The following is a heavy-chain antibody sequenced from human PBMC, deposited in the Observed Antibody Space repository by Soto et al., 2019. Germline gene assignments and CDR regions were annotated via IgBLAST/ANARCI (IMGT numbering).Heavy chain of an antibody. J-gene: IGHJ6*02. V-gene: IGHV3-13*01. Sequence: PGGSLRLSCAASGFTFSSYDMHWVRQATGKGLEWVSAIGTAGDTYYPGSVKGRFTISRENVKNSLYLQMNSLRAEDTAVYYCARGNYLLTYLDPVRKRIVVVPAANSIAVADGMDVWGQGTTVTVSS. CDR2: IGTAGDT. D-gene: IGHD2-2*01. CDR1: GFTFSSYD. CDR3: ARGNYLLTYLDPVRKRIVVVPAANSIAVADGMDV.